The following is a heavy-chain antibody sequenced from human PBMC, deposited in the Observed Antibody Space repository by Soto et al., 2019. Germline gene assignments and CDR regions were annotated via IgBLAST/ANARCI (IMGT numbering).Heavy chain of an antibody. J-gene: IGHJ4*02. D-gene: IGHD3-10*01. V-gene: IGHV3-23*01. CDR3: AKNYYFDC. Sequence: PGGSLRLSCETSGFTFSSYAMSWVRQAPGKGLEWVSSISRSGGSTNYADYVKGRFTISRDDSKNILSLQMNSLRAEDTAIYYCAKNYYFDCWGQGTLVTVSS. CDR2: ISRSGGST. CDR1: GFTFSSYA.